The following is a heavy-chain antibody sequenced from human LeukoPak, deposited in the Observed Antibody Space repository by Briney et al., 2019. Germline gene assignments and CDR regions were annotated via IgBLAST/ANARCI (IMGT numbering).Heavy chain of an antibody. J-gene: IGHJ4*02. D-gene: IGHD2-2*01. CDR2: ISAYNGNT. CDR3: ARDNVVVVPAVAPQY. Sequence: ASVKVSCKASGYTFISSGISWVRQAPGQGLEGVGWISAYNGNTNYAQKLQGRVTMTTDTSTSTAYMELRSLRSDDTAVYYCARDNVVVVPAVAPQYWGQGTLVTVSS. CDR1: GYTFISSG. V-gene: IGHV1-18*01.